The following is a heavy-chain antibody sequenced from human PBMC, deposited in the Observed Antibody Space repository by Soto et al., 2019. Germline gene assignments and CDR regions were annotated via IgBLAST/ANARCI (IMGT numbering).Heavy chain of an antibody. Sequence: GGSLRLSCAASGFTFSSYWMHWVRQAPGKGLVWVSRINSDGSSTSYADSVKGRFTISRDNAKNTLYLQMNSLRAEDTAVYYCARGGNRYYYDSSGYYYDPLDYWGQGTLVTVSS. CDR2: INSDGSST. CDR3: ARGGNRYYYDSSGYYYDPLDY. J-gene: IGHJ4*02. V-gene: IGHV3-74*01. CDR1: GFTFSSYW. D-gene: IGHD3-22*01.